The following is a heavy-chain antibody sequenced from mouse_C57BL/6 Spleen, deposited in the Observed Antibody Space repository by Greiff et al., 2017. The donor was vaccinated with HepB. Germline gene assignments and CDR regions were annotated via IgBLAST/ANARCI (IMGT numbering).Heavy chain of an antibody. CDR3: ARAYYYSSIDY. CDR1: GYTFTSYW. J-gene: IGHJ2*01. CDR2: IDPSDSYT. Sequence: QVQLQQPGAELVMPGASVKLSCKASGYTFTSYWMHWVKQRPGQGLEWIGEIDPSDSYTNYNQKFKGKSTLTVDKSSSTAYMQLSSLTSEDSAFYYCARAYYYSSIDYWGQGTTLTVSS. D-gene: IGHD1-1*01. V-gene: IGHV1-69*01.